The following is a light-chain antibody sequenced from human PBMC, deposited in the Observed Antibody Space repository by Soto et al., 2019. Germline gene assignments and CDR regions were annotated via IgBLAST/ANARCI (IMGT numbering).Light chain of an antibody. J-gene: IGKJ2*02. CDR1: ESVSSNY. V-gene: IGKV3-20*01. CDR3: LQYSRSSCT. Sequence: EIVRTQSPGTLPLSTGDRTTLSCRANESVSSNYLAWYQQKPGQAPRLLSYAASSRTSGIPDRFSGSGSGTDFTLTISRLEPEDCAVDYCLQYSRSSCTFGQGTKLDIK. CDR2: AAS.